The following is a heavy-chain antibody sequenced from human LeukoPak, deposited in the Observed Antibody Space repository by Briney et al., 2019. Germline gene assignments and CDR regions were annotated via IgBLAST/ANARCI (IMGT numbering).Heavy chain of an antibody. CDR1: GFTVSSNY. V-gene: IGHV3-53*04. D-gene: IGHD3-10*01. CDR2: IYSGGST. J-gene: IGHJ4*02. CDR3: ATSAGFYFDY. Sequence: PGGSLRLSCAASGFTVSSNYMSWVRQAPGKGLEWVSVIYSGGSTYYADSVKGRFTISRHNSKNTLYLQMNSLRAEDTAVYSCATSAGFYFDYWGQGTLVTVSS.